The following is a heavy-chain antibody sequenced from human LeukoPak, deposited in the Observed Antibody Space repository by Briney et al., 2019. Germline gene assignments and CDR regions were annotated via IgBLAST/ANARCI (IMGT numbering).Heavy chain of an antibody. Sequence: SETLSLTCAVYGGSFSGYYWSWIRRPPGKGLEWIGEINHSGSTNYNPSLKSRVTISVDTSKNQFSLKLSSVTAADTAVYYCARGQRGYSYGPAAFDIWGQGTMVTVSS. V-gene: IGHV4-34*01. CDR3: ARGQRGYSYGPAAFDI. J-gene: IGHJ3*02. D-gene: IGHD5-18*01. CDR2: INHSGST. CDR1: GGSFSGYY.